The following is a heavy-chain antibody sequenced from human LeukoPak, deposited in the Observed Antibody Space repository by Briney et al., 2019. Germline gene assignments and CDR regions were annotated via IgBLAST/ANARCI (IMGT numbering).Heavy chain of an antibody. D-gene: IGHD6-19*01. Sequence: PGGSLRLSCAVSGFTVSSNYMSWVRQAPAKGLELVSVIYSGGSTCYADSVKGRFTISRDKSKNTLYLQMNSLRAEDTAVYYCARDSPSRGWPLDYWGQGTLVTVAS. V-gene: IGHV3-66*02. CDR3: ARDSPSRGWPLDY. J-gene: IGHJ4*02. CDR2: IYSGGST. CDR1: GFTVSSNY.